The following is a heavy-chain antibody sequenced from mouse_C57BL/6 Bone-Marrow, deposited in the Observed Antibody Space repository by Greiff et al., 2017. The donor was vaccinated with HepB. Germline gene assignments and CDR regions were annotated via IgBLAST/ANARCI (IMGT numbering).Heavy chain of an antibody. CDR2: INPYNGGT. Sequence: VQLKESGPVLVKPGASVKMSCKASGYTFTDYYMNWVKQSHGKSLEWIGVINPYNGGTSYNQKFKGKATLTVDKSSSTAYMELNSLTSEDSAVYYCATDGYYVDYWGQGTTLTVSS. V-gene: IGHV1-19*01. CDR3: ATDGYYVDY. D-gene: IGHD2-3*01. CDR1: GYTFTDYY. J-gene: IGHJ2*01.